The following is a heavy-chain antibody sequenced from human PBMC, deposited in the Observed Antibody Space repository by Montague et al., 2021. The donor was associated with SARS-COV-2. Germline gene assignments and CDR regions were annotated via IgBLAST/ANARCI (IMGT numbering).Heavy chain of an antibody. CDR2: IFQSGTT. CDR1: GYSISDGYY. D-gene: IGHD3-3*01. J-gene: IGHJ6*02. V-gene: IGHV4-38-2*02. CDR3: AREHWENYYDFWSGTNLASDYPYYGMDV. Sequence: SETLSLTCTVPGYSISDGYYWFWIRQPPGKGLECIGNIFQSGTTYYNPSLERRSTMSVDTSKNQFSLKLSSVTAADTAVYYCAREHWENYYDFWSGTNLASDYPYYGMDVWGQGTTVTVSS.